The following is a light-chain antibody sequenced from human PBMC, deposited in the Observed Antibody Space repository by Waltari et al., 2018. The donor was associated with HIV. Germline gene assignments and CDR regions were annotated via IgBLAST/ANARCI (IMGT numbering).Light chain of an antibody. CDR1: NIGGKF. V-gene: IGLV3-21*04. Sequence: SYVLTQPPSVSVAPGAAATLSCGDWNIGGKFVHWYKKPPGQAPVLVPRSNSDRPSGIPDRISGSNSGHTATLTITRVETGDEATYYCQVWDSSNEHVVFGGGTELTVL. J-gene: IGLJ3*02. CDR3: QVWDSSNEHVV. CDR2: SNS.